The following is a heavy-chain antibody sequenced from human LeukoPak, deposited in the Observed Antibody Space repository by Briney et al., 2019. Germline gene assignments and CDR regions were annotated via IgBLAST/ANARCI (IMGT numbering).Heavy chain of an antibody. CDR2: INSDGSSI. D-gene: IGHD3-22*01. J-gene: IGHJ4*02. CDR3: AKDIIAYYYDSSGYSAFDY. V-gene: IGHV3-74*01. CDR1: GFTFSSHW. Sequence: PGGSLRLSCAASGFTFSSHWMHWVRQAPGKGLVWVSRINSDGSSISYADSVKGQFTISRDNAKNSLYLQMNSLRAEDTALYYCAKDIIAYYYDSSGYSAFDYWGQGTLVTVSS.